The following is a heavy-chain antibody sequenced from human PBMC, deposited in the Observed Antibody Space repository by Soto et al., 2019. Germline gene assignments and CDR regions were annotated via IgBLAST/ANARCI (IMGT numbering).Heavy chain of an antibody. V-gene: IGHV1-8*02. CDR1: GYTFTSYD. CDR3: AISQGGAVGGFGMDV. J-gene: IGHJ6*02. D-gene: IGHD1-26*01. Sequence: QVQLVQSGAEVKKPGASVKVSCKASGYTFTSYDINWVRQATGQGLEWMGWMNPNSGNTGYAQKFQGRVTMTSNTSISTADMERSSLQSEDTALYYGAISQGGAVGGFGMDVWGQGTTVTVSS. CDR2: MNPNSGNT.